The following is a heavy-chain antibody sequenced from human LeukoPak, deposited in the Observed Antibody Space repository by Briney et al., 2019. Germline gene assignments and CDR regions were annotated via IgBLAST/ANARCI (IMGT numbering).Heavy chain of an antibody. CDR3: ATDRGAYDSGTSFYDY. J-gene: IGHJ4*02. CDR1: GFTFSSYG. Sequence: PGGSLRLSRAASGFTFSSYGMHWVRQAPGKGLEWVALIWYDGSKKYYADSVKGRFTISRDDPKNTLYLQMNSLRVEDTAVYYCATDRGAYDSGTSFYDYWGQGSLVTVSA. CDR2: IWYDGSKK. D-gene: IGHD3-10*01. V-gene: IGHV3-33*01.